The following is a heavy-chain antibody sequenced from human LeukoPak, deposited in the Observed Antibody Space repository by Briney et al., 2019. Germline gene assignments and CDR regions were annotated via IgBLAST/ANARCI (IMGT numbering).Heavy chain of an antibody. V-gene: IGHV2-26*01. CDR2: IFSNDEK. CDR3: AHRMGMGGFDP. D-gene: IGHD3-16*01. Sequence: SGPTLVNPTETLTLTCTVSGFSLSNARMGVSWIRQPPGKALEWLAHIFSNDEKSYSTSLKSRLTISKDTSKNQVVLTMTNMDPVDTATYYCAHRMGMGGFDPWGQGTLVTVSS. J-gene: IGHJ5*02. CDR1: GFSLSNARMG.